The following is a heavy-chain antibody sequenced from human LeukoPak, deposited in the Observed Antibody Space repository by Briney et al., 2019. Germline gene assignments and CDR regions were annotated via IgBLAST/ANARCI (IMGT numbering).Heavy chain of an antibody. J-gene: IGHJ4*02. CDR3: ATFNPAGYCSSTSCFDY. D-gene: IGHD2-2*01. CDR1: GYTLTELS. Sequence: ASVKVSCKVSGYTLTELSMHWVRQAPGKGLEWMGGFDPEDGETICAQKFQGRVTMTEDTSTDTAYMELSSLRSEDTAVYYCATFNPAGYCSSTSCFDYWGQGTLVTVSS. CDR2: FDPEDGET. V-gene: IGHV1-24*01.